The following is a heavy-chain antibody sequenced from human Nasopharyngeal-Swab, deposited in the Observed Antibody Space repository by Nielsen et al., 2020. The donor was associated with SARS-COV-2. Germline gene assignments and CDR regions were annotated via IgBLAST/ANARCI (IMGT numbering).Heavy chain of an antibody. J-gene: IGHJ4*02. V-gene: IGHV1-8*01. CDR2: MNPNSGNT. Sequence: ASVKVSCKASGYTFTSYDINWVRQATGQGLEWMGWMNPNSGNTGYAQKFQGRVTMTRNTSISTAYMELSSLRSEDTAVYYCANGDPVRKYFDYWGQGTLVTVSS. CDR3: ANGDPVRKYFDY. D-gene: IGHD3-10*01. CDR1: GYTFTSYD.